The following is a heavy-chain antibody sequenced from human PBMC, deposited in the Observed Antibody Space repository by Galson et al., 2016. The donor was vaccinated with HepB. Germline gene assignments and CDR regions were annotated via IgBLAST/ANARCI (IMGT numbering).Heavy chain of an antibody. D-gene: IGHD2-21*01. CDR2: IGGSDDRT. CDR3: AKDIFRWSFDY. CDR1: GFSLRHHA. V-gene: IGHV3-23*01. Sequence: SLRLSCAASGFSLRHHAMAWVRQAPGKGLEWVAAIGGSDDRTDYADSVNGRFSIFRDTSKNTLYLQMNSLRVEDTAVYYCAKDIFRWSFDYWGQGSLVTVTS. J-gene: IGHJ4*02.